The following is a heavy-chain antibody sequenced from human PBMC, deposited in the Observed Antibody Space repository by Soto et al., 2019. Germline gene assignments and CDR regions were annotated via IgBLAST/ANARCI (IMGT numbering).Heavy chain of an antibody. J-gene: IGHJ6*02. Sequence: QVKLMEAGGGVVQPGRSLRLSCAASGFALSSYGMHWVRQVPGKGLQWVASVRYDGAYKDYADPVKGRFTISRDNSNNTVYLQMNSLRADDTAVYYCSRRGEVRVVSYYGLDVLGQGTTVNVSS. D-gene: IGHD2-21*01. V-gene: IGHV3-33*03. CDR2: VRYDGAYK. CDR1: GFALSSYG. CDR3: SRRGEVRVVSYYGLDV.